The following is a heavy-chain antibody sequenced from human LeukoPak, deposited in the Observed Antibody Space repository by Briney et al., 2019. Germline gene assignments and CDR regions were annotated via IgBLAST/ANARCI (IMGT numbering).Heavy chain of an antibody. V-gene: IGHV3-9*01. J-gene: IGHJ3*01. CDR1: GLTLYDYA. D-gene: IGHD1-7*01. Sequence: SVTLLCAAYGLTLYDYAMLGLPRTPGKALVGGSCISWWSCSSVCADSMKGRFTISRDNAKNSLYLQINSLRAEDTALYYCIKDLRLDLHFDAFDGWGQGRMVTVSS. CDR2: ISWWSCSS. CDR3: IKDLRLDLHFDAFDG.